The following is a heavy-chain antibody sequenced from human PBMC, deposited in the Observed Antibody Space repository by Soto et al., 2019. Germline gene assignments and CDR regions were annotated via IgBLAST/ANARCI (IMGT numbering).Heavy chain of an antibody. CDR3: AILSRHDSAF. CDR1: RFTFSSYS. J-gene: IGHJ4*02. D-gene: IGHD3-22*01. Sequence: PGGSLRLSCAASRFTFSSYSMNWVRQAPGKVLEWVSSISSSSSYIYYADSVKRRFTISRDNAKNSLYLQMNSLSAEDTAVYYCAILSRHDSAFWGQGTLVTVSS. V-gene: IGHV3-21*01. CDR2: ISSSSSYI.